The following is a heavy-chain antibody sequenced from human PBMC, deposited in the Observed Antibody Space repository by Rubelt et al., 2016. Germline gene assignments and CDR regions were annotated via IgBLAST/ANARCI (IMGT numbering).Heavy chain of an antibody. CDR2: LHPSGIT. CDR1: GGSFSDYY. CDR3: ARDLTYDSSGYHQYYFDY. V-gene: IGHV4-34*01. D-gene: IGHD3-22*01. Sequence: QVQLQQWGAGLLKPSETLSLTCAVYGGSFSDYYWTWVRQPPGKGLEWIGHLHPSGITNYNPSLQSRVAISVDTSNNQFSLKLSSVAAADTAVYYCARDLTYDSSGYHQYYFDYWGQGTLVTVSS. J-gene: IGHJ4*02.